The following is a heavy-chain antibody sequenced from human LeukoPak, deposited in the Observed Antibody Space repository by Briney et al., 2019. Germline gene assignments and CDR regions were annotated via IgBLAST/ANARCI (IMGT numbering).Heavy chain of an antibody. V-gene: IGHV3-23*01. CDR2: ISGSGGST. D-gene: IGHD6-19*01. J-gene: IGHJ4*02. Sequence: GGSLRLSCAASGFTFSSYAMSWVRQAPGKGLEWVSAISGSGGSTYYADSVKGRFTISRDNSKSTLYPQMNSLRAEDTAVYYCAKAVAGAYFDYWGQGTLVTVSS. CDR1: GFTFSSYA. CDR3: AKAVAGAYFDY.